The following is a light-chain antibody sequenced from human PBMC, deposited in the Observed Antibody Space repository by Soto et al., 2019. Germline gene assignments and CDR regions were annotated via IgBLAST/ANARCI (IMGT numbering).Light chain of an antibody. CDR3: QSADSSGTSYV. V-gene: IGLV3-25*03. CDR1: ALPKQY. CDR2: KDS. J-gene: IGLJ1*01. Sequence: SYELTQPPSVSVSPGQTARITCSGDALPKQYAYWYQQKPGQAPVLVIYKDSERPSGIPERFPGSSSGTTVTLTISGVQAEDGAYHYCQSADSSGTSYVFGTGTKLTVL.